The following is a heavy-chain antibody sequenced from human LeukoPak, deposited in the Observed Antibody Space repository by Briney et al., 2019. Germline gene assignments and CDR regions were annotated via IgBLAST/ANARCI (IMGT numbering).Heavy chain of an antibody. D-gene: IGHD2-15*01. CDR2: MSYDGSNK. CDR3: ARDRGGSYGMDV. CDR1: GFTFSSYA. Sequence: GGSLRLSCAASGFTFSSYAMHWVRQAPGKGLEWVAVMSYDGSNKYYADSVKGRFTISRDNSKNTLYLQMNSLRAEDTAVYYCARDRGGSYGMDVWGQGTTVTVSS. V-gene: IGHV3-30-3*01. J-gene: IGHJ6*02.